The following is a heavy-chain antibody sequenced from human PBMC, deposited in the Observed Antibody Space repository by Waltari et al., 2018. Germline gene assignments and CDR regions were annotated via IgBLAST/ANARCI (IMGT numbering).Heavy chain of an antibody. CDR1: GGSISSGSHY. Sequence: QVQLQESGPGLVKPSQTLSLTCTVSGGSISSGSHYWSWIRQPPGKGLEWIGYIHYSGSTNYNPSLKSRVTISVDTSKNQFSLKLSSVTAADTAVYYCARQPPVDENAFDIWGQGTMVTVSS. CDR2: IHYSGST. D-gene: IGHD5-12*01. J-gene: IGHJ3*02. V-gene: IGHV4-61*01. CDR3: ARQPPVDENAFDI.